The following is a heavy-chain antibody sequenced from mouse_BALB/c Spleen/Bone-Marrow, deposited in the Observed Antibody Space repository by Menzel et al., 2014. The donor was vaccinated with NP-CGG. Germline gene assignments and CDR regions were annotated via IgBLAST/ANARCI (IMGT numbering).Heavy chain of an antibody. CDR1: GFDFSRYW. Sequence: DVHLVESGGGLVQPGGSLKPSCAASGFDFSRYWMSWVRLAPGKGLEWIGEINPDSSTINYTPSLKDKFIISRDNAKNTLYLQMSKVRSEDTALYYCASYDYDDVSYAMDYWGQGTSVTVSS. D-gene: IGHD2-4*01. CDR3: ASYDYDDVSYAMDY. CDR2: INPDSSTI. J-gene: IGHJ4*01. V-gene: IGHV4-1*02.